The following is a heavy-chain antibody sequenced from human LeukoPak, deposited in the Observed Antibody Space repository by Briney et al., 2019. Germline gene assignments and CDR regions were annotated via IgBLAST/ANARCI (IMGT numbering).Heavy chain of an antibody. CDR2: IYSGGSA. D-gene: IGHD3-22*01. CDR1: GFTFSSHA. V-gene: IGHV3-53*01. J-gene: IGHJ4*02. Sequence: GGSLRLSCAASGFTFSSHAMSWVRRAPGKGLERVSVIYSGGSAYYADSVKGRFTISRDNSKNTLYLQMNSLRAEDTAVYYCARARSYYYDSSGYLDYWGQGTLVTVSS. CDR3: ARARSYYYDSSGYLDY.